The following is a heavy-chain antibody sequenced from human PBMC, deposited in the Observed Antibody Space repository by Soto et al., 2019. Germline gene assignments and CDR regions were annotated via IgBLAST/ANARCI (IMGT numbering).Heavy chain of an antibody. D-gene: IGHD2-2*01. Sequence: PGGSLRLSCAASGFTVSNFAMTWVRQAPGEGLEWVSSSSGTDDYTCYADSVKGRFTISRDNARITLFLHMNNLRDDDTAMNYCAKSTPQYASRIQACFGPWGLGTLVTV. CDR3: AKSTPQYASRIQACFGP. J-gene: IGHJ5*02. V-gene: IGHV3-23*01. CDR2: SSGTDDYT. CDR1: GFTVSNFA.